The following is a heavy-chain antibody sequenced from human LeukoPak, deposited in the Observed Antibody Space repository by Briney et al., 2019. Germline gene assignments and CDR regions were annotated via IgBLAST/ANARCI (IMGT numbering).Heavy chain of an antibody. D-gene: IGHD5-18*01. CDR1: GFSLSTSGVG. Sequence: SGPTLVKPTQTLTLTCTFSGFSLSTSGVGVGWIRQPPGKALEWLALIYWDDDKRYSPSLKSRLTITKDTSESQVVLTMTNMDPVDTATYYCAHTYTAMVYNWFDPWGQGTLVTVSS. CDR2: IYWDDDK. CDR3: AHTYTAMVYNWFDP. V-gene: IGHV2-5*02. J-gene: IGHJ5*02.